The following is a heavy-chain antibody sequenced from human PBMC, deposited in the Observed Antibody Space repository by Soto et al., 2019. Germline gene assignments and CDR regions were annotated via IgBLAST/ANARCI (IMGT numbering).Heavy chain of an antibody. J-gene: IGHJ4*02. CDR2: ISYDGSNK. Sequence: GGSLRLSCAASGFTFSSYGMHWVRQAPGKGLEWVAVISYDGSNKYYADSVKGRFTISRDNSKNTLYLQMNSLRAEDTAVYYCAKVLRYFDCLDYWGQGTLVTVSS. D-gene: IGHD3-9*01. CDR1: GFTFSSYG. V-gene: IGHV3-30*18. CDR3: AKVLRYFDCLDY.